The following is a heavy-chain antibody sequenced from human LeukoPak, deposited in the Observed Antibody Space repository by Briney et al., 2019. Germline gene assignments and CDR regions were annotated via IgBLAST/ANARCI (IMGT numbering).Heavy chain of an antibody. CDR3: ARASAYYDFWSGYYTSCYFDY. V-gene: IGHV4-4*02. CDR1: GGSISSSNW. Sequence: SETLSLTCAVSGGSISSSNWWSWVRQPPGKGLEWIGEIYHSGSTNYNPSLKSRVTISVDKSKNQFSLKLSSVTAADTAVYYCARASAYYDFWSGYYTSCYFDYWGQGTLVTVSS. D-gene: IGHD3-3*01. J-gene: IGHJ4*02. CDR2: IYHSGST.